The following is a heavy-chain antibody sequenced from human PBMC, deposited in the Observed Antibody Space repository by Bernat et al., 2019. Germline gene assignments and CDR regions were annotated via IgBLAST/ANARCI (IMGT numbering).Heavy chain of an antibody. CDR1: GFTFSSFS. CDR2: IDSTSTYI. J-gene: IGHJ4*01. Sequence: EVQMVESGGGLVKPGGSLRLSCAASGFTFSSFSMNWVRQAPGKGLEWVSSIDSTSTYIYYADSVKGRFTISRDNAKNSLYLQMNNLRAEDTAVYYWAEGAASLPYWGQEPWSPSPQ. D-gene: IGHD6-6*01. V-gene: IGHV3-21*01. CDR3: AEGAASLPY.